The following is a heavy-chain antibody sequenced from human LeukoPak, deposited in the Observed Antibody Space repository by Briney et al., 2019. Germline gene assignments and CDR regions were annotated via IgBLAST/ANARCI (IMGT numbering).Heavy chain of an antibody. V-gene: IGHV1-18*01. Sequence: EASVKVSCKASVYTFTSYGISWVRQAPGQGLEWMGWISAYNGNTNYAQKLQGRVTMTTDTSTSTAYMELRSLRSDDTAVYYCARRGYDILTGFRFDPWGQGTLVTVSS. CDR3: ARRGYDILTGFRFDP. CDR1: VYTFTSYG. CDR2: ISAYNGNT. D-gene: IGHD3-9*01. J-gene: IGHJ5*02.